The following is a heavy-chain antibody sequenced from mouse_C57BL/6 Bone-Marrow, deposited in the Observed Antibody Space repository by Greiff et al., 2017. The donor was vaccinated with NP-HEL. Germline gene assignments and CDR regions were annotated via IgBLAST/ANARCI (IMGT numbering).Heavy chain of an antibody. D-gene: IGHD1-1*01. CDR3: ASGHYYGSSYRAMDY. V-gene: IGHV2-6*01. Sequence: VQRVESGPGLVAPSQSLSITCTVSGFSLTSYGVDWVRQSPGKGLEWLGVIWGVGSTNYNSALKSRLSISKDNSKSQVFLKMNSLQTDDTAMYYCASGHYYGSSYRAMDYWGQGTSVTVSS. CDR1: GFSLTSYG. J-gene: IGHJ4*01. CDR2: IWGVGST.